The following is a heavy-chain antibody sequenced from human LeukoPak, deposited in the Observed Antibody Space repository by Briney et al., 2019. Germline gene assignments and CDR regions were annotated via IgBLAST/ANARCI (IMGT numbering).Heavy chain of an antibody. D-gene: IGHD6-19*01. Sequence: SETLSLTCAVYGGSFSGYQWSWIHQPPGKGLEWIGEINQRGSTNFNPSLKSRVTISVDTSKNQFSLKLRSVTAADTAVYYCARGARVGYSSGWSIDYWGQGTLVTVSS. CDR1: GGSFSGYQ. V-gene: IGHV4-34*01. J-gene: IGHJ4*02. CDR3: ARGARVGYSSGWSIDY. CDR2: INQRGST.